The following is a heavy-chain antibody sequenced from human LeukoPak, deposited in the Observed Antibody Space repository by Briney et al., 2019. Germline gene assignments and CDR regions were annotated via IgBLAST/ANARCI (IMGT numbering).Heavy chain of an antibody. CDR2: IKHDESEK. CDR1: GFSFNSDW. D-gene: IGHD3-16*01. Sequence: QSGGSLRLSCAASGFSFNSDWMDWVRQAPGKGLEWVANIKHDESEKNYSDSVKGRFTISRDDAQNSLYLQMNGLRVEDTAVYYCTRRLDDWGQGTLVTVSS. J-gene: IGHJ4*02. CDR3: TRRLDD. V-gene: IGHV3-7*01.